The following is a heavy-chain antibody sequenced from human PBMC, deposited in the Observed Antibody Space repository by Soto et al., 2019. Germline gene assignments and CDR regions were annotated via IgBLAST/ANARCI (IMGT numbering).Heavy chain of an antibody. D-gene: IGHD3-10*01. V-gene: IGHV3-74*01. CDR2: VSSDGSFT. CDR1: GFTFSKYW. Sequence: EVQLVESGGGLVQPGGSLRLSCAASGFTFSKYWMHWVRQAPGKGLVWVARVSSDGSFTYYADSVKGRFTISRDTAQNTLYLQMSTLRPDDTAVYYCAREGDMGSSAFDCWGQGTLVTVSS. CDR3: AREGDMGSSAFDC. J-gene: IGHJ4*02.